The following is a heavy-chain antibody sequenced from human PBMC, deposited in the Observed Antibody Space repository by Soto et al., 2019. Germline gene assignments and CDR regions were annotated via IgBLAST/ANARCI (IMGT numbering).Heavy chain of an antibody. Sequence: QVQLVQSGAEVKKPGASVKVSCEASGYTFTSYAMHWVRQAPGQRLEWMGWINAGNGNTKYSQKFQGRVTVTRDTSASTAYMELSSLRSEDTAVYYCARESIAVAVDYWGQGTLVTVSS. CDR3: ARESIAVAVDY. D-gene: IGHD6-19*01. V-gene: IGHV1-3*01. J-gene: IGHJ4*02. CDR2: INAGNGNT. CDR1: GYTFTSYA.